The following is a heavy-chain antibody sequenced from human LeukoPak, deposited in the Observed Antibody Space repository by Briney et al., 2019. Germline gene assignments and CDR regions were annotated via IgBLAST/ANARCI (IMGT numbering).Heavy chain of an antibody. Sequence: GGSLRLSCAASGFTFSNYWMHWVRQAPGKGLVWVSRINSDGINTSYADSVKGRFTISRDNAKSTLNLQMNSLRAEDTAVYYCARDLGQYYDTSDNWFDPWGQGTLVTVSS. V-gene: IGHV3-74*01. CDR3: ARDLGQYYDTSDNWFDP. D-gene: IGHD3-22*01. CDR1: GFTFSNYW. CDR2: INSDGINT. J-gene: IGHJ5*02.